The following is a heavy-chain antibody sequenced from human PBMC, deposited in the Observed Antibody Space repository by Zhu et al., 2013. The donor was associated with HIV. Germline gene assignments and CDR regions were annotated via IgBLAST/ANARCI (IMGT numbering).Heavy chain of an antibody. CDR1: GFTFTSSA. D-gene: IGHD1-1*01. J-gene: IGHJ6*02. Sequence: LVQSGPEVKKPGTSVKVSCKASGFTFTSSAVQWVRQARGQCLEWIGWIVVGSGNANYAQKFQERVTITRDMSTSTAYMELSSLRSEDTAMYYCARGGYNWNDESYYYAMDVWGQGTTVTVSS. CDR2: IVVGSGNA. V-gene: IGHV1-58*01. CDR3: ARGGYNWNDESYYYAMDV.